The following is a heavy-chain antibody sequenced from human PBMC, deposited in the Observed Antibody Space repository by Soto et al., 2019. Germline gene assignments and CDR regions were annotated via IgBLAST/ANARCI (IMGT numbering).Heavy chain of an antibody. Sequence: PGGSLRLSCAALGLTVRCKKYITGVRQAPGKGLEWVSALYDVDGTYYADSAKGRFTISRDNSNNIIYLQMNSLGPDDTAVYYCASWLEREHAYDIWGLGTMVTVSS. CDR3: ASWLEREHAYDI. CDR1: GLTVRCKKY. V-gene: IGHV3-53*01. J-gene: IGHJ3*02. CDR2: LYDVDGT. D-gene: IGHD1-1*01.